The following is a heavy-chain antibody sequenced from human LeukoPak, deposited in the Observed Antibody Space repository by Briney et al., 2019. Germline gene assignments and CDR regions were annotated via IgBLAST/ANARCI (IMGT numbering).Heavy chain of an antibody. CDR3: ARQGGAGTRWDYFDY. D-gene: IGHD4-23*01. CDR2: IDYRGTA. CDR1: GASINSSDGYF. J-gene: IGHJ4*02. Sequence: SETLSVTCTVSGASINSSDGYFGAWIRQPPAKGPAWIGIIDYRGTAFYNPSLESRVTISVETSNNFFSLKVRSVSAADTAQYYWARQGGAGTRWDYFDYWGQGSQVTVSS. V-gene: IGHV4-39*01.